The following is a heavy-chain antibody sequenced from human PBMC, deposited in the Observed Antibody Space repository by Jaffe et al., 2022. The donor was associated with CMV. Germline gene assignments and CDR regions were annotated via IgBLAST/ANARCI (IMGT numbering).Heavy chain of an antibody. J-gene: IGHJ4*02. Sequence: QVQLVESGGGVVQPGRSLRLSCAASGFTFSSYGMHWVRQAPGKGLEWVAVIWYDGSNKYYADSVKGRFTISRDNSKNTLYLQMNSLRAEDTAVYYCARDKGGKTTGYFDYWGQGTLVTVSS. CDR1: GFTFSSYG. D-gene: IGHD2-15*01. CDR2: IWYDGSNK. V-gene: IGHV3-33*08. CDR3: ARDKGGKTTGYFDY.